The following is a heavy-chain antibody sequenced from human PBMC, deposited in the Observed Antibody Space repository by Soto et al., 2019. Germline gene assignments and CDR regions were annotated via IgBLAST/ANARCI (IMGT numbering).Heavy chain of an antibody. J-gene: IGHJ5*02. CDR3: ARGALRYFDWLLYSAQGDHDDWFDL. CDR1: GFTFSSYG. V-gene: IGHV3-33*01. CDR2: IWYDGSNK. D-gene: IGHD3-9*01. Sequence: GGSLRLSCAASGFTFSSYGMHWVRQAPGKGLEWVAVIWYDGSNKYYADSVKGRFTISRDNSKNTLYLQMNSLRAEDTAVYYCARGALRYFDWLLYSAQGDHDDWFDLWGQGTLVTVSS.